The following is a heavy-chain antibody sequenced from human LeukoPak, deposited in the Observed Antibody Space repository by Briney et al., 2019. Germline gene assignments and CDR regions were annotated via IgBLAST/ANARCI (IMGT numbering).Heavy chain of an antibody. V-gene: IGHV3-23*01. CDR2: ISGSGGST. CDR1: GFTFSSYG. Sequence: GGSLRLSCAASGFTFSSYGMSWVRQAPGKGLEWVSAISGSGGSTYYADSVKGRFTISRDNSKNTLYLQMNSLRAEDTAVYYCARDRITMVRGDLIRVLDPWGQGTLVTVSS. J-gene: IGHJ5*02. D-gene: IGHD3-10*01. CDR3: ARDRITMVRGDLIRVLDP.